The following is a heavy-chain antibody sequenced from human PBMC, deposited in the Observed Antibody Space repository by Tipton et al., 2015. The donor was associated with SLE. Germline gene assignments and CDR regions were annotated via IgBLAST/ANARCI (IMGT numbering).Heavy chain of an antibody. CDR1: GFTFSSYA. J-gene: IGHJ3*02. CDR2: ISYDGSNK. CDR3: ARDPWWVVVYVASFDI. D-gene: IGHD2-8*02. Sequence: SLRLSCAASGFTFSSYATHWVRQAPGKGLEWVAVISYDGSNKYYADSVKGRFTISRDNSKNTLHVQMNSLRAEDTAVYYCARDPWWVVVYVASFDIWGQGTMVLVSS. V-gene: IGHV3-30*04.